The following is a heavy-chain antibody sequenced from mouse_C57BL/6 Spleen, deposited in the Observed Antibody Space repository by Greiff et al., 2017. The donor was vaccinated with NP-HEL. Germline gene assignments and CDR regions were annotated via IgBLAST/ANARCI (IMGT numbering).Heavy chain of an antibody. D-gene: IGHD4-1*01. Sequence: QVQLQQPGAELVMPGVAVKVDCKAAGHRLASYGGQLVGEVSGQCLDVIGEIDPGGGSTNYIQKFKGKSTLTVDKSSSTAYMQLSSLTSEDSAVYYCARYELGFDYWGQGTPLTVSS. J-gene: IGHJ2*01. CDR2: IDPGGGST. CDR3: ARYELGFDY. V-gene: IGHV1-69*01. CDR1: GHRLASYG.